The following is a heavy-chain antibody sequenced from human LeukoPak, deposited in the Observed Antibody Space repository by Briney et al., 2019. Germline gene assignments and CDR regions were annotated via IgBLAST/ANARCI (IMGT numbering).Heavy chain of an antibody. CDR1: GFTFSDYY. CDR2: ISSSGSTI. D-gene: IGHD3-10*01. CDR3: ARERFHYGMDV. J-gene: IGHJ6*02. V-gene: IGHV3-11*01. Sequence: GGSLRLSCAASGFTFSDYYMSWIRQAPGKGTHPVSYISSSGSTIYYADSVKGRFTISRDNAKNSLYLQMNSLRAEDTAVYYCARERFHYGMDVWGQGTTVTVSS.